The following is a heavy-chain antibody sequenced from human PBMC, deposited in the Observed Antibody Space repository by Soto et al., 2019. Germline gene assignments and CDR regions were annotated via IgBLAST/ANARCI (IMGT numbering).Heavy chain of an antibody. D-gene: IGHD3-16*01. CDR1: GGSVSSASYY. V-gene: IGHV4-61*01. CDR2: IYYSGST. J-gene: IGHJ4*01. Sequence: SETLSLTCTVSGGSVSSASYYWSWIRQPPGKGLEWIGYIYYSGSTNYNPSLKSRVTISVDTAKNQFSLKLTSVTAADTAVYFCAREEYSYAYFDYWGHGTLVTVPS. CDR3: AREEYSYAYFDY.